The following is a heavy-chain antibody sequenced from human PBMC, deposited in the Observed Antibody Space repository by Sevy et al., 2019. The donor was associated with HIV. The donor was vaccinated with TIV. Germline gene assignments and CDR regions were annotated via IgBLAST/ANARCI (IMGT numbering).Heavy chain of an antibody. J-gene: IGHJ3*02. CDR2: INWNGGNT. Sequence: GGSLRLSCAASGFIFDNYGMNWVRQVPGKGLEWVSGINWNGGNTGYADSVKGRFTISRDNAKNSLYLQMNSLSAEDTALYYCARLTHHSRAWCTNQLHAFDIWGQGTMVTVSS. D-gene: IGHD6-19*01. CDR1: GFIFDNYG. CDR3: ARLTHHSRAWCTNQLHAFDI. V-gene: IGHV3-20*04.